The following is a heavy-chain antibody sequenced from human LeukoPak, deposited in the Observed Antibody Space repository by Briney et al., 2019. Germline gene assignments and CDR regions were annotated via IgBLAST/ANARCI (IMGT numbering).Heavy chain of an antibody. J-gene: IGHJ6*02. D-gene: IGHD1/OR15-1a*01. Sequence: SETLSLTCTVSGGSISSGGYYWSWIRQPPGKGLEWIGYIYHSGSTYYNPSLKSRVTISVDRSKNQFSLKLSSVTAADTAVYYCARQKWEQQGRDYYFNGLDVWGPGTTVIVSS. CDR1: GGSISSGGYY. V-gene: IGHV4-30-2*01. CDR3: ARQKWEQQGRDYYFNGLDV. CDR2: IYHSGST.